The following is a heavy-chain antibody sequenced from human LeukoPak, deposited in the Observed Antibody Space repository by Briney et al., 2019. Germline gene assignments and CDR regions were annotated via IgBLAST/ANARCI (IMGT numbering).Heavy chain of an antibody. D-gene: IGHD3-3*01. Sequence: SETLSLTCTVSGGSISSGGYYWSWIRQHPGKGLEWIGYIYYSGSTYYNPSLKSRVTISVDTSKNQFSLKLSSVIAADTAMYYCARRGGSLEWLLGWFDPWGQGTLVTVSS. CDR3: ARRGGSLEWLLGWFDP. CDR1: GGSISSGGYY. J-gene: IGHJ5*02. V-gene: IGHV4-31*03. CDR2: IYYSGST.